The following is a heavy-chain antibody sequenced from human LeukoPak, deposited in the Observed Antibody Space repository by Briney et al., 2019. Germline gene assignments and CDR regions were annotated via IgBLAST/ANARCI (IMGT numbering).Heavy chain of an antibody. CDR1: EFTFQDNI. D-gene: IGHD4-17*01. J-gene: IGHJ3*02. CDR3: AKDIFPGDSRGAFDI. V-gene: IGHV3-9*01. CDR2: TSWTSGSI. Sequence: PGTSRRPPATPSEFTFQDNIMHGGRRAPEQGLGGGSGTSWTSGSIGYADSVKGRFPISRDNAKHSMYLPMNSLRAQDTALYYCAKDIFPGDSRGAFDIWGQGTMVTVSS.